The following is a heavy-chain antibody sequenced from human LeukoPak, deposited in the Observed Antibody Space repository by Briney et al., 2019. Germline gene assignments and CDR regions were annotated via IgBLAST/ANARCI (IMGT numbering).Heavy chain of an antibody. CDR1: GYSFTSYW. Sequence: GESLKISCKGSGYSFTSYWIGWVRQMPGKGLEWMGIIYPGDSDTRYSPSFQGQVTISADKSISTAYLQWSSLKASDTAMYYCARLGFSVVGDCDSRKDNNWFDPWGQGTLVTVSS. D-gene: IGHD3-22*01. CDR2: IYPGDSDT. J-gene: IGHJ5*02. CDR3: ARLGFSVVGDCDSRKDNNWFDP. V-gene: IGHV5-51*01.